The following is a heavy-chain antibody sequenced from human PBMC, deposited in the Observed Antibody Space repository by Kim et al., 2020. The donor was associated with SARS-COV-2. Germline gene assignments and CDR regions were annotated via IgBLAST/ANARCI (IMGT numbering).Heavy chain of an antibody. CDR3: ARDQEGAYSNSLLW. Sequence: ASVKVSCKASGYTFTSYGISWVRQAPGQGLEWMGWISAYNGNTNYAQKLQGRVTMTTDTSTSTAYMELRSLRSDDTAVYYCARDQEGAYSNSLLWWGQGTLVTVSS. J-gene: IGHJ4*02. CDR1: GYTFTSYG. D-gene: IGHD4-4*01. V-gene: IGHV1-18*04. CDR2: ISAYNGNT.